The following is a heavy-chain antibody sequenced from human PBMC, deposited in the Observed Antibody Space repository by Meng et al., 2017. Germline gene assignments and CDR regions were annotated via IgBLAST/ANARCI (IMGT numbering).Heavy chain of an antibody. V-gene: IGHV1-18*01. CDR2: ISAYNGNT. D-gene: IGHD3-16*01. Sequence: QVQRAESGAGVKKTWAPVKVSCKASGYPFTSYGISWVRQAPGQGLEWMGWISAYNGNTNYAQKLQGRVTMTTDTSTSTAYMELRSLRSDDTAVYYCARDLKRDHHLGEGGYWGQGTLVTVSS. CDR3: ARDLKRDHHLGEGGY. CDR1: GYPFTSYG. J-gene: IGHJ4*02.